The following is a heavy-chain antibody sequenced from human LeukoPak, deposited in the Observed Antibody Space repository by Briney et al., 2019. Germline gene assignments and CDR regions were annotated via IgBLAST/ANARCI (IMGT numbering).Heavy chain of an antibody. CDR3: ARPVTPCSSGNDAFAF. CDR2: MSYDGSKK. J-gene: IGHJ3*01. Sequence: GGSLRLSCAASGFTFSSYAMHWVRQAPGKGLEWVAVMSYDGSKKYYADSVKGRFTISRDNSKNTLYLQMNSLRAEDTALYYCARPVTPCSSGNDAFAFWGQGTMVTVSS. CDR1: GFTFSSYA. V-gene: IGHV3-30-3*01. D-gene: IGHD6-19*01.